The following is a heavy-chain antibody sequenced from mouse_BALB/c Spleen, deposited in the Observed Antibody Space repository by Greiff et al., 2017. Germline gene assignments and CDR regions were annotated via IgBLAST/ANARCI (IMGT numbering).Heavy chain of an antibody. CDR3: ARAARAAMDY. CDR1: GYSITSDYA. CDR2: ISYSGST. Sequence: EVHLVESGPSLVKPSQSLSLTCTVTGYSITSDYAWNWIRQFPGNKLEWMGYISYSGSTSYNPSLKSRISITRDTSKNQFFLQLNSVTTEDTATYYCARAARAAMDYWGQGTSVTVSS. D-gene: IGHD3-1*01. V-gene: IGHV3-2*02. J-gene: IGHJ4*01.